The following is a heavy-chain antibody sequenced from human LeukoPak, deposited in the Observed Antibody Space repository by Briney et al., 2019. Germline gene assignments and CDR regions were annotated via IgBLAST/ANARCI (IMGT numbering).Heavy chain of an antibody. CDR1: GFTFDDYA. V-gene: IGHV3-9*01. J-gene: IGHJ4*02. Sequence: GGSLRLSCAASGFTFDDYAMHWVRQAPGKGLEWVSGNSWNSGSIGYADSVRGRFTISRDNAKNSLYLQMNSLRAEDTAVYYCARDRHDYTHYFDYWGQGTLVTVSS. CDR2: NSWNSGSI. D-gene: IGHD4-11*01. CDR3: ARDRHDYTHYFDY.